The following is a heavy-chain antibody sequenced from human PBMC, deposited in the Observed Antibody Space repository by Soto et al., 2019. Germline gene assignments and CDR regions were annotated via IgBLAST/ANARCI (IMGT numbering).Heavy chain of an antibody. Sequence: ASVKVSCKASGYTFTIYGISWVRQAPGQGLEWMGWINANNGNTNYAQKLQGRVTMTRDTSTSTAYMELSRLRSDDTAVYYCARAYGSGSYSIITSLFDYWGQGTLVTVSS. D-gene: IGHD3-10*01. J-gene: IGHJ4*02. CDR2: INANNGNT. CDR3: ARAYGSGSYSIITSLFDY. V-gene: IGHV1-18*01. CDR1: GYTFTIYG.